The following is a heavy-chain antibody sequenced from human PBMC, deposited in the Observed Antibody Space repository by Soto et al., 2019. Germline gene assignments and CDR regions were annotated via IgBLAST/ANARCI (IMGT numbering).Heavy chain of an antibody. Sequence: GGSLRLSCAASGFTFSSYSMNWVRQAPGKGLEWVSSISSSSSYIYYADSVKGRFTISRDNAKNSLYLQMNGLRAEDTAVYYCAKGLSILATIQYFDSWGQGTLVTVSS. CDR1: GFTFSSYS. D-gene: IGHD5-12*01. CDR3: AKGLSILATIQYFDS. CDR2: ISSSSSYI. V-gene: IGHV3-21*01. J-gene: IGHJ4*02.